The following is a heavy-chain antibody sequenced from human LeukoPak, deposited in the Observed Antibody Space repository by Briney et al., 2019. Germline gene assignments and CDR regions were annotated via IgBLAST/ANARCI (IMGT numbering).Heavy chain of an antibody. CDR3: ARDLPRTGYCSSTSCYAFDY. J-gene: IGHJ4*02. CDR2: ISAYNGIT. CDR1: GYTFTSYG. D-gene: IGHD2-2*01. V-gene: IGHV1-18*01. Sequence: ASVKVSCKASGYTFTSYGISWVRQAPGQGLEWMGWISAYNGITNYAQKLQGRVTMTTDTSTSTAYMELRSLRSDDTAVYYCARDLPRTGYCSSTSCYAFDYWGQGTLVTVSS.